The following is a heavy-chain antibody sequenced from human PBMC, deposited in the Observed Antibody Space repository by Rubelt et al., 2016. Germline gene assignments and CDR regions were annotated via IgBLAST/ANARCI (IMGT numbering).Heavy chain of an antibody. D-gene: IGHD6-19*01. V-gene: IGHV1-3*01. Sequence: QVQLVQSGAEVKKPGASVKVSCKAAGYSFTTYSIHWVRQAPGQRLEWMGWINAGNGNTKYSQKFQGGVTITRAPSAGRACMGPSSLRSEDTARYSCATGYSSGWYVAYWGQGTLATVSS. CDR3: ATGYSSGWYVAY. J-gene: IGHJ4*02. CDR1: GYSFTTYS. CDR2: INAGNGNT.